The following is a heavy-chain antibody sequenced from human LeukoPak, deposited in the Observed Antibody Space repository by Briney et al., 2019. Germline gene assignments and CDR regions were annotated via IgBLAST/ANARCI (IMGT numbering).Heavy chain of an antibody. CDR2: INPSDGST. Sequence: VASVKVSCKASGYTFTSYYIHWVRQAPGQGLEWVGVINPSDGSTTYAQKFQGRVTIIRDMSTSTAYMELSSLRSEDTAVYYCAAEAYYDFWSGYYTGDWFDPWGQGTLVTVSS. CDR3: AAEAYYDFWSGYYTGDWFDP. V-gene: IGHV1-46*01. J-gene: IGHJ5*02. CDR1: GYTFTSYY. D-gene: IGHD3-3*01.